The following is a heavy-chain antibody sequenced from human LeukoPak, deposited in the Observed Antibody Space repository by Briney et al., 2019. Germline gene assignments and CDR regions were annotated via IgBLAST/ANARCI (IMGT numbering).Heavy chain of an antibody. CDR1: GFTFSGSA. Sequence: PGGSLRLSCAASGFTFSGSAMRWVRQASGKGLEWVGRIRSKANSYATAYAASVKGRFTISRDDSKNTAYLQMNSLKTEDTAVYYCTRLGGATIFDYWGQGTLVTVSS. CDR2: IRSKANSYAT. V-gene: IGHV3-73*01. D-gene: IGHD3-16*01. CDR3: TRLGGATIFDY. J-gene: IGHJ4*02.